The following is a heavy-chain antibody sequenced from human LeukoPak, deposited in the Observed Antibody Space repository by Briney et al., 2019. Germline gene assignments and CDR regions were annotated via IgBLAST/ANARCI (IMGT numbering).Heavy chain of an antibody. J-gene: IGHJ4*02. D-gene: IGHD3-22*01. CDR2: IYPGDSDT. CDR3: TRLSYDSSGYLDNYFDY. V-gene: IGHV5-51*01. CDR1: GYSFTSYW. Sequence: GESLKISCKGSGYSFTSYWIGWVRQMPGKGLEWMGIIYPGDSDTRYSPSFQGQVTISVDKSISTAYLQWSSLKASDTAMYYCTRLSYDSSGYLDNYFDYWGQGTLVTVSS.